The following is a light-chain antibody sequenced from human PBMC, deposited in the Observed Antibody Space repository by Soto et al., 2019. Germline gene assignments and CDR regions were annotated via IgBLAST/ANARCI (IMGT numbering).Light chain of an antibody. Sequence: ATQMTRSPSSLSASVGDRVTITCRASQGIRNDLGWYQQKPGKAPKLLIYAASRLLSGVPSRFSGSGSGTDFTLTISSLQPEDFATYYCLQDHNYPWTFGQGTKVDIK. CDR3: LQDHNYPWT. CDR2: AAS. V-gene: IGKV1-6*01. CDR1: QGIRND. J-gene: IGKJ1*01.